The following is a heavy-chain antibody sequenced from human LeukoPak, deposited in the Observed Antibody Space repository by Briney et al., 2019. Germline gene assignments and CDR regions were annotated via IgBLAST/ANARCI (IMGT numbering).Heavy chain of an antibody. V-gene: IGHV3-30*18. CDR2: ISYDGSNK. D-gene: IGHD2-15*01. J-gene: IGHJ5*02. CDR3: AKSSRGGSCYSVGGCWFDP. Sequence: HPGGSLRLSCAASGFTFSSFGIHWVRQAPGKGLEWVAVISYDGSNKYYADSVKGRFTISRDNSKNTLYLQIDSLRAEDTALYYCAKSSRGGSCYSVGGCWFDPWGQGTLVTVSS. CDR1: GFTFSSFG.